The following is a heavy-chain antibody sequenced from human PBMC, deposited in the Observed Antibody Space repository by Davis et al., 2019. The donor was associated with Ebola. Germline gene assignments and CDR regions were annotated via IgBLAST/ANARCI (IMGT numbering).Heavy chain of an antibody. CDR2: ISGSGNGDGP. V-gene: IGHV3-23*01. CDR1: GFSFSNCA. D-gene: IGHD3-10*01. J-gene: IGHJ4*02. CDR3: ARDGENYSDLDY. Sequence: GESLKISCAASGFSFSNCAMSWVRQVPGKGLEWVSGISGSGNGDGPYYADSVKGRFTISRDNSKNTVYLQMHSLRAEDTAIYYCARDGENYSDLDYWGQGTLVTVSS.